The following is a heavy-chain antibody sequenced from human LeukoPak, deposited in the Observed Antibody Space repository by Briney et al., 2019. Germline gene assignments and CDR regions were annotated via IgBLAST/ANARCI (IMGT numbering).Heavy chain of an antibody. Sequence: GGSLRLSCAASGFTFSSYSMNWVRQAPGKGLEWVSYISSSSSTIYYADSVKGRFTISRDNAKNSLCLQMNSLRAEDTAVYYCARGIAALGFDYWGQGTLVTVSS. J-gene: IGHJ4*02. CDR2: ISSSSSTI. D-gene: IGHD6-6*01. V-gene: IGHV3-48*01. CDR1: GFTFSSYS. CDR3: ARGIAALGFDY.